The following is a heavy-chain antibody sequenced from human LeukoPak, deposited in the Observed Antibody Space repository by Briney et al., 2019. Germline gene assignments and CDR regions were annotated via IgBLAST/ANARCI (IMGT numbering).Heavy chain of an antibody. CDR2: ISSNGGST. CDR3: ARGSEERFLEWLSPFDY. CDR1: GFTFSSYW. D-gene: IGHD3-3*01. Sequence: GGSLRLSCAASGFTFSSYWMSWVRQAPGKGLEYVSAISSNGGSTYYANSVKGRFTISRDNSKNTLYLQMGSLRAEDMAVYYCARGSEERFLEWLSPFDYWGQGTLVTVSS. V-gene: IGHV3-64*01. J-gene: IGHJ4*02.